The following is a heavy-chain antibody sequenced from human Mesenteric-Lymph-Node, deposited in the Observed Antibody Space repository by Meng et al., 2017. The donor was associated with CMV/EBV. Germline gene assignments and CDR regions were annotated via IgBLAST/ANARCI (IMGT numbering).Heavy chain of an antibody. CDR2: NYHSGST. V-gene: IGHV4-59*01. J-gene: IGHJ6*02. Sequence: SETLSLTCTVSGGSISYYYWSWIRQPPGKGLEWIGYNYHSGSTNYNPSLKSRVTISVDTTKNQFSLKQNSVTAADTAIYYCTKSVATGRGWVGLDVWGQGTTVTVSS. CDR1: GGSISYYY. CDR3: TKSVATGRGWVGLDV. D-gene: IGHD2-15*01.